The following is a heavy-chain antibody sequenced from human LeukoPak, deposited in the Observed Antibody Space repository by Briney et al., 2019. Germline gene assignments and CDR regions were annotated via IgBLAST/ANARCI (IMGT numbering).Heavy chain of an antibody. D-gene: IGHD3-10*01. CDR2: ISAYNGNT. Sequence: ASVKVSCKASGYTFTSYGISWVRQAPGQGLEWMGWISAYNGNTNYAQKLQGRATMTTDTSTSTAYMELRSLRSDDTAVYYCARGRTGAIRGYFDYWGQGTLVTVSS. CDR3: ARGRTGAIRGYFDY. V-gene: IGHV1-18*01. CDR1: GYTFTSYG. J-gene: IGHJ4*02.